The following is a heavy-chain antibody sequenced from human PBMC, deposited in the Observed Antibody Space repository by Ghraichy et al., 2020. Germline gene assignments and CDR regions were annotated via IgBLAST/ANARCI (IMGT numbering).Heavy chain of an antibody. CDR3: ARAGDIVVVPAADRENWFDP. CDR2: IYYSGST. V-gene: IGHV4-30-4*01. D-gene: IGHD2-2*01. CDR1: GGSISSGDYY. J-gene: IGHJ5*02. Sequence: SETLSLTCTVSGGSISSGDYYWSWIRQPPGKGLEWIGYIYYSGSTYYNPSLKNRVTISVDTSKNQFSLKLSSVTAADTAVYYCARAGDIVVVPAADRENWFDPWGQGTLVTVSS.